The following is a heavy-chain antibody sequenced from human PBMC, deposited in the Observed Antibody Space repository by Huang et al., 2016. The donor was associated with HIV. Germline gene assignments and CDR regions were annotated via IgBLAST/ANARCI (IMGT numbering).Heavy chain of an antibody. CDR2: IYYRGST. CDR1: GDSISRHY. V-gene: IGHV4-59*11. J-gene: IGHJ6*03. CDR3: AKVGSAAGRDYMDV. Sequence: QVQLHESGPGLVKPSETLSLTCTVAGDSISRHYWSWVRQPPGEGLEWIGIIYYRGSTTYNPSLRSRLTMSLDTSKNQLSLKLTSVTAADTALYYCAKVGSAAGRDYMDVWGKGTTVTASS.